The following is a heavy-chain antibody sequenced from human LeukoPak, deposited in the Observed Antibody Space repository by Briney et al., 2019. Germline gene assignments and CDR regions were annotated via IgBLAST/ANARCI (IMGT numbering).Heavy chain of an antibody. CDR3: ARGLFRYSSSWDHGYYMDV. CDR2: ISAYNGNT. Sequence: GASVKVSCKASGYTFTSYGISWVRQAPGQGLEWMGWISAYNGNTNYAQKLQGRVTMTTDTSTSTAYMELGSLRSDDTAVYYCARGLFRYSSSWDHGYYMDVWGKGTTVTVSS. D-gene: IGHD6-13*01. J-gene: IGHJ6*03. CDR1: GYTFTSYG. V-gene: IGHV1-18*01.